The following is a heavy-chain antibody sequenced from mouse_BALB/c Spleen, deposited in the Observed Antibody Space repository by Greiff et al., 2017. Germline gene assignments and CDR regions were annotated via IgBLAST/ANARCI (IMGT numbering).Heavy chain of an antibody. Sequence: EVKVVESGGGLVKPGGSLKLSCAASGFAFSSYDMSWVRQTPEKRLEWVAYISSGGGSTYYPDTVKGRFTISRDNAKNTLYLQMSSLKSEDTAMYYCASPNRYGGAMDYWGQGTSVTVSS. CDR1: GFAFSSYD. J-gene: IGHJ4*01. V-gene: IGHV5-12-1*01. CDR3: ASPNRYGGAMDY. D-gene: IGHD2-14*01. CDR2: ISSGGGST.